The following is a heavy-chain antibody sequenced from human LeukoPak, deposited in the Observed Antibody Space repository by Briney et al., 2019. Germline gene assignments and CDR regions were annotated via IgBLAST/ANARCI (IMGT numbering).Heavy chain of an antibody. V-gene: IGHV4-39*01. Sequence: SQTLSLTCTVSGGSISSGGYYWSWIRQPPGKGLEWIGSIYYSGSTYYNPSLKSRVTISVDTSKNQFSLKLSSVTAADTAVYYCAGSRLVIPDYWGQGTLVTVSS. CDR3: AGSRLVIPDY. D-gene: IGHD3-9*01. J-gene: IGHJ4*02. CDR1: GGSISSGGYY. CDR2: IYYSGST.